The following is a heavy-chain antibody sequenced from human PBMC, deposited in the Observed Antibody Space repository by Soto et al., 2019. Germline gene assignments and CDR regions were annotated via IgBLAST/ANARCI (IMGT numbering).Heavy chain of an antibody. D-gene: IGHD2-15*01. Sequence: GASVKVSCKASGYTFTSYAMHWVRQAPGQRLEWMGWINAGNGNTKYSQKFQGRVTITRDTSASTAYMELSSLRSEDTAVYYCARGYCSGGSCYHGTLDYCGQGTLVTVSS. CDR2: INAGNGNT. V-gene: IGHV1-3*01. CDR1: GYTFTSYA. J-gene: IGHJ4*02. CDR3: ARGYCSGGSCYHGTLDY.